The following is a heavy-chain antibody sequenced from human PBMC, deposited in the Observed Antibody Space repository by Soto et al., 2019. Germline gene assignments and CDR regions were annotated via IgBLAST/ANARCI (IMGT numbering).Heavy chain of an antibody. Sequence: QITLKESGPPLVKPTQTLTLTCTFSGFSLSTSGVGVGWIRQPPGKALEWLALIYWDDDKRYSPSLKSRLTITKDTSKNQVVLTMTNMDPVDTATYYCARTPGSYYYYCMDVWGQGTTVTVSS. J-gene: IGHJ6*02. CDR1: GFSLSTSGVG. V-gene: IGHV2-5*02. D-gene: IGHD1-1*01. CDR2: IYWDDDK. CDR3: ARTPGSYYYYCMDV.